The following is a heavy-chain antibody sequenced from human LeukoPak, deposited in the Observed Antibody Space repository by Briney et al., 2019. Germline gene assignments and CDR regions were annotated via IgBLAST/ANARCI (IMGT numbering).Heavy chain of an antibody. V-gene: IGHV1-69*13. D-gene: IGHD6-19*01. CDR3: ARGSYYSSAWYYYYYYMDV. CDR1: GGTFSSYA. Sequence: ASVKVSCEASGGTFSSYAISWVRQAPGQGLEWMGGIIPIFGTANYAQKFQGRVTITADESTSTAYMELSSLRSEDTAVYYCARGSYYSSAWYYYYYYMDVWGKGTTVTISS. CDR2: IIPIFGTA. J-gene: IGHJ6*03.